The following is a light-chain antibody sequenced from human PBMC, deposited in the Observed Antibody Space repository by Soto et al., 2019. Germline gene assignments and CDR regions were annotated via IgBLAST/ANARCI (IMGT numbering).Light chain of an antibody. CDR3: QQYNNWPRT. Sequence: DIVLTQSPGTLSLSPGESATLSCRASQSVDSTYIAWYQQKPGQAPRLLIFGASRRATGIPDRFSGGGSGTEFTLTISRLEPEDFAVYYCQQYNNWPRTFGGGTKVDIK. CDR2: GAS. V-gene: IGKV3-20*01. CDR1: QSVDSTY. J-gene: IGKJ4*01.